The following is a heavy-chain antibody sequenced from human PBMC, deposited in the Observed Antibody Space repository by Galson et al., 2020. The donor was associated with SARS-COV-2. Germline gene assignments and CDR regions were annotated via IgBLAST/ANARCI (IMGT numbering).Heavy chain of an antibody. CDR2: IWYDGSNK. CDR3: AGQTSPRDPVDY. Sequence: GGSLRLSCAASGFTFSSYGMHWVRQAPGKGLEWVAVIWYDGSNKYYADSVKGRFTISRDNSKNTLYLQMNSLRAEDTAVYYCAGQTSPRDPVDYWGQGTLVTVSS. CDR1: GFTFSSYG. V-gene: IGHV3-33*01. J-gene: IGHJ4*02.